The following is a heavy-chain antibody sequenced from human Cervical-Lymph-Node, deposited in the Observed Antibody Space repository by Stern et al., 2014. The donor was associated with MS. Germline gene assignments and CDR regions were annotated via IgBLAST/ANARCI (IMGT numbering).Heavy chain of an antibody. J-gene: IGHJ3*02. CDR2: MSPNSGNT. V-gene: IGHV1-8*01. D-gene: IGHD5-12*01. CDR1: GYTFTRSD. CDR3: ARAIRYSGHSGAFDI. Sequence: QMQLVQSGAEVKKPGASVRVSCKASGYTFTRSDVNWVRQASGQGLEWMGWMSPNSGNTGYAQKFQARVTMTRDTSKSTAYMELSSLRSEDTAVYYCARAIRYSGHSGAFDIWGQGTMVTVSS.